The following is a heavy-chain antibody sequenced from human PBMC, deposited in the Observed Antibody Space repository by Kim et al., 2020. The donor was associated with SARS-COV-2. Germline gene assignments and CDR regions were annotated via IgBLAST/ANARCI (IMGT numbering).Heavy chain of an antibody. CDR2: INPSGGST. Sequence: ASVKVSCKASGYTFTSYYMHWVRQAPGQGLEWMGIINPSGGSTSYAQKFQGRVTMTRDTSTSTVYMELSSLRSEDTAVYYCARDRRDRTYGSGLSYWGQGTLVTVSS. V-gene: IGHV1-46*01. D-gene: IGHD3-10*01. CDR3: ARDRRDRTYGSGLSY. J-gene: IGHJ4*02. CDR1: GYTFTSYY.